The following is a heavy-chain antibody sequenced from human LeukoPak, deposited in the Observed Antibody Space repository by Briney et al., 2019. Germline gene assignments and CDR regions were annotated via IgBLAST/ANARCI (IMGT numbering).Heavy chain of an antibody. D-gene: IGHD6-19*01. CDR1: GGSISSYY. Sequence: PSETLSLTCTVSGGSISSYYWSWIRQPPGKGLEWIGYIYYIGSTNYNPSLKSRVTLSVDTSKDQCSLRLSSVTAADTAVYYCARLSSGWPDYWGEGTLVTVSA. J-gene: IGHJ4*02. CDR2: IYYIGST. CDR3: ARLSSGWPDY. V-gene: IGHV4-59*01.